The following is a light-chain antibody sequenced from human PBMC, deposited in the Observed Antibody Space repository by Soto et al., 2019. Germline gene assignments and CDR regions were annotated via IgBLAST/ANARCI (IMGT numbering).Light chain of an antibody. CDR2: EGS. J-gene: IGLJ2*01. Sequence: QSALTQPASVSGSPGQSITISCTGTSSDVGSYNLVSWYQQHPGKAPKLMIYEGSKRPSGLSSRFSGSRSGNTASLTISGVLAEDEAEYYCCSYGGGTTYVVFGGGTKVTVL. CDR1: SSDVGSYNL. V-gene: IGLV2-23*01. CDR3: CSYGGGTTYVV.